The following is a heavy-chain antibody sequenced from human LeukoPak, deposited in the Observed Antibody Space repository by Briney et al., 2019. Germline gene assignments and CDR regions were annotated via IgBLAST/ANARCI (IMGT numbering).Heavy chain of an antibody. Sequence: SETLSLTCAVYGGSFSGYYRSWIRQPPGKGLEWIGEINHSGSTNYNPSLKSRVTISVDTSKNQFSLKLSSVTAADTAVYYCARGGHMVRGVSHDYWGQGTLVTVSS. D-gene: IGHD3-10*01. V-gene: IGHV4-34*01. CDR1: GGSFSGYY. CDR3: ARGGHMVRGVSHDY. CDR2: INHSGST. J-gene: IGHJ4*02.